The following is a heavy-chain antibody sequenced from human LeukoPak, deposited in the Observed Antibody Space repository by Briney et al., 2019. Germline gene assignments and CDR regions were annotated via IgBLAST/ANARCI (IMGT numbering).Heavy chain of an antibody. CDR2: ISAYNGNT. D-gene: IGHD2-2*01. CDR3: ARDGARSNIVVVPAAIFGIGAFDI. Sequence: GASVKVSCKASGYTFTSYGISWVRQAPGQGLEWMGWISAYNGNTNYAQKLQGRVTMTTDTSTSTDYMALRSLRSDDTAVYYCARDGARSNIVVVPAAIFGIGAFDIWGQGTMVTVSS. V-gene: IGHV1-18*01. J-gene: IGHJ3*02. CDR1: GYTFTSYG.